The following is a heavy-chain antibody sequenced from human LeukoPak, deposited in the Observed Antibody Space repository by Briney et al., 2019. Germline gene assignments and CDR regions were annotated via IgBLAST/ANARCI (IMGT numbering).Heavy chain of an antibody. CDR2: ISSSSSYI. J-gene: IGHJ6*02. Sequence: GGSLRLSCAASGFTFSSYSMNGVRQAPGKGLEWVSSISSSSSYIYYADSVKGRFTISRDNAKNSLYLQMNSLRAEDTAVYYCARDVLVVPAAILQFGYYGMDVWGQGTTVTVSS. D-gene: IGHD2-2*02. V-gene: IGHV3-21*01. CDR3: ARDVLVVPAAILQFGYYGMDV. CDR1: GFTFSSYS.